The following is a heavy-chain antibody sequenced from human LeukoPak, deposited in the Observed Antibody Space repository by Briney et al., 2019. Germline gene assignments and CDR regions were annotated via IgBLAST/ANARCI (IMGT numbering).Heavy chain of an antibody. Sequence: GASVKVSCKASGGTFSSYAISWVRQAPGQGLEWMGGIIPIFGTANYAQKFQGRVTITADESTSTAYMELSSLRSEDTAVYYCARDRDSSGYYKNFDYWGQGILVTVSS. CDR3: ARDRDSSGYYKNFDY. V-gene: IGHV1-69*13. CDR1: GGTFSSYA. D-gene: IGHD3-22*01. CDR2: IIPIFGTA. J-gene: IGHJ4*02.